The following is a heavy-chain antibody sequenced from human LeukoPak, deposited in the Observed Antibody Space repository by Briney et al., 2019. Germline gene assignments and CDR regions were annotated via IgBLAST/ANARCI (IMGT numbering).Heavy chain of an antibody. CDR2: ISSSSSTI. Sequence: GGSLRLSCAASGFTFSSYSMNWVRQAPGKGLEWVSYISSSSSTIYYANSVKGRFTISRDNAKNSLYLQMNSLRDEDTAVYYCARGGRYCSSTSCYTRPFDYWGQGTLVTVSS. D-gene: IGHD2-2*02. CDR1: GFTFSSYS. J-gene: IGHJ4*02. V-gene: IGHV3-48*02. CDR3: ARGGRYCSSTSCYTRPFDY.